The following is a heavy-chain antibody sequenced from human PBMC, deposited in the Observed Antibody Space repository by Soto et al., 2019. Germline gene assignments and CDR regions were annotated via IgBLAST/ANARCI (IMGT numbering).Heavy chain of an antibody. V-gene: IGHV3-30-3*01. Sequence: GGSLRLSCAASGFTFSSYAMHWVRQAPGKGLEWVAVISYDGSNKYYADSVKGRFTISRDNSKNTLYLQMNSLRAEDTAVYYCARDPLWGKATALWYFYLW. CDR3: ARDPLWGKATALWYFYL. J-gene: IGHJ2*01. D-gene: IGHD6-25*01. CDR2: ISYDGSNK. CDR1: GFTFSSYA.